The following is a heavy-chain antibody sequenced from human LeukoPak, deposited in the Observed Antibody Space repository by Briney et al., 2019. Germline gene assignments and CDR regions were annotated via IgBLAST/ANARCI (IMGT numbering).Heavy chain of an antibody. J-gene: IGHJ6*03. CDR2: IKQDGSEK. CDR1: GFTFSSYW. D-gene: IGHD3-10*01. V-gene: IGHV3-7*01. CDR3: ARDYYGSENGGYYYYYYMDV. Sequence: PEGSLRLSCAASGFTFSSYWMSWVRQAPGKGLEWVANIKQDGSEKYYVDSVKGRFTISRDNAKNSLYLQMNSLRAEDTAVYYCARDYYGSENGGYYYYYYMDVWGKGTTVTVSS.